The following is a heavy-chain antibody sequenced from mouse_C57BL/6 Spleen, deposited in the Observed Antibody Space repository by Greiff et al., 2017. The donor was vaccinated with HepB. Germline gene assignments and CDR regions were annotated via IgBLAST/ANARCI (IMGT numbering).Heavy chain of an antibody. CDR1: GFNIKDDY. CDR3: TTLDDYEAWFAY. Sequence: VQLQQSGAELVRPGASVKLSCTASGFNIKDDYMHWVKQRPEQGLEWIGWIDPENGDTEYASKFQGKATITADTSSNTAYLQRSSLTSEDTAVYYCTTLDDYEAWFAYWGQGTLVTVSA. CDR2: IDPENGDT. J-gene: IGHJ3*01. D-gene: IGHD2-4*01. V-gene: IGHV14-4*01.